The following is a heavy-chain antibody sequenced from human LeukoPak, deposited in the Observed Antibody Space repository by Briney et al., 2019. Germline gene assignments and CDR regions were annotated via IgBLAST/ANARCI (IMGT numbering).Heavy chain of an antibody. CDR3: AKGSRSWYTRGGSNLDY. J-gene: IGHJ4*02. V-gene: IGHV3-23*01. Sequence: GGALRLSCAASGFTLCSYAMSWVRQAPGKGLEWVSAISGSGGSTYYADSVKGRFTISRDNSKNALYLQMNSLRAEDTAVYYCAKGSRSWYTRGGSNLDYWGQGTLVTVSS. D-gene: IGHD6-13*01. CDR2: ISGSGGST. CDR1: GFTLCSYA.